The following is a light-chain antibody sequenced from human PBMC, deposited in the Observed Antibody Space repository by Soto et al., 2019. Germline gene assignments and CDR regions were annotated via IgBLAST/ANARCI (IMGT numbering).Light chain of an antibody. Sequence: SYELTQPPSVSESPGQTARITCSGDALPKKNAYWYQQRSGQAPVLVIYGDNKRPSGIPERFSVSSSGTVATLTISGAQVEDEADYFCYSTDSSNSRGVFGGGTKLTVL. CDR2: GDN. V-gene: IGLV3-10*01. CDR1: ALPKKN. CDR3: YSTDSSNSRGV. J-gene: IGLJ2*01.